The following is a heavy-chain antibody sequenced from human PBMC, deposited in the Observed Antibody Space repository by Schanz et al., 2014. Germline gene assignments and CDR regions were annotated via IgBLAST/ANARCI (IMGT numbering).Heavy chain of an antibody. CDR3: ARDGGRDGYNLAFDV. D-gene: IGHD5-12*01. V-gene: IGHV3-30*02. Sequence: VQLVESGGGLVQPGGSLRLSCAASGFTFSNYGMHWVRQAPGKGLEWVAFIRYDGSVKYYVDSVKGRFIISRDSSKNTLFLQMNSLRAEDTAVYFCARDGGRDGYNLAFDVWGQGTLVTVSS. CDR1: GFTFSNYG. CDR2: IRYDGSVK. J-gene: IGHJ3*01.